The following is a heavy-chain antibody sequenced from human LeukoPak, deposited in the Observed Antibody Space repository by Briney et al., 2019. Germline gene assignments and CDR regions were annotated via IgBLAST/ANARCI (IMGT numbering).Heavy chain of an antibody. CDR3: ARSYSSSLNWFDP. CDR2: IYYSGST. CDR1: GGSISSYY. J-gene: IGHJ5*02. D-gene: IGHD6-6*01. Sequence: SETLSLTCTVSGGSISSYYWSWIRQPPGKGLEWIGYIYYSGSTNYNPSLKSRATISVDTSKNQFSLKLSSVTAADTAVYYCARSYSSSLNWFDPWGQGTLVTVSS. V-gene: IGHV4-59*01.